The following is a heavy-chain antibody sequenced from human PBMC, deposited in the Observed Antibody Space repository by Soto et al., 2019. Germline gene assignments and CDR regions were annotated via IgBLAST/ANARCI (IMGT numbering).Heavy chain of an antibody. Sequence: QVQLVESGGGVVQPGRSLRLSCTASGFIFSNYVMHWVRQAPGKGLERFAVMRNDASNVHYGDSVEGRFTISRDNSKNTVTLQMNTLRAEDTSVYYCANPPSDILTYGMDFWGQ. CDR3: ANPPSDILTYGMDF. J-gene: IGHJ6*01. CDR2: MRNDASNV. D-gene: IGHD3-9*01. CDR1: GFIFSNYV. V-gene: IGHV3-33*06.